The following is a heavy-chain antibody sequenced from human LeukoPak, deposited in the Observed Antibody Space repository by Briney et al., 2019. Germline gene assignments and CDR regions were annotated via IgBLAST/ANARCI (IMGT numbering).Heavy chain of an antibody. CDR2: IHYSGNTNY. Sequence: SETLSLTCSVSGDFSDYNYWSWIRQPPGKGLEWIGYIHYSGNTNYNYNPSLKSRVTISVDTSKNQFSLRVTSVTAADAAVYFRALSPNQYFFDYWGQGTLATVSS. V-gene: IGHV4-59*01. D-gene: IGHD1-14*01. J-gene: IGHJ4*02. CDR1: GDFSDYNY. CDR3: ALSPNQYFFDY.